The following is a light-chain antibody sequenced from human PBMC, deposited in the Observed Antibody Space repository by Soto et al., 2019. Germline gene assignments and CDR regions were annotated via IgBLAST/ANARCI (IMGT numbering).Light chain of an antibody. Sequence: QSALTQPPSVSGSPGHSVTISFTGTSTDFVSYNRVSWYQQPPGTAPKLIIYEASNRPSGVPGRFSGSKSGNTASLTISGLQAADEADYYCSLYTSENTYVFGTGTKVTVL. CDR1: STDFVSYNR. CDR3: SLYTSENTYV. J-gene: IGLJ1*01. V-gene: IGLV2-18*01. CDR2: EAS.